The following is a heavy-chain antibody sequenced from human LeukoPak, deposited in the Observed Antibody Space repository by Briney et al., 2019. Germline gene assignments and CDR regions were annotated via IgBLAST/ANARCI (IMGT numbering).Heavy chain of an antibody. CDR2: IIPIFGTA. CDR3: ARDFCSTSCNLGY. V-gene: IGHV1-69*13. D-gene: IGHD2-2*01. Sequence: SVKVSCKASGGTFSSYAISWVRQAPGQGLEWMGGIIPIFGTANYAQKFQGRVTITADESTSTAYMELSSLRSEDTAVYYCARDFCSTSCNLGYWGQGTLVTVSS. J-gene: IGHJ4*02. CDR1: GGTFSSYA.